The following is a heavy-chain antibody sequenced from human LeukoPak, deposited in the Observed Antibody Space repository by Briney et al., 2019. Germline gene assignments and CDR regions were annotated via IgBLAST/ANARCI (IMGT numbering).Heavy chain of an antibody. J-gene: IGHJ4*02. Sequence: GGSLRLSCAASGFTLGSYSMNWVRQAPGKGLEWVSYISSSSSTIYYADSVKGRFTISRDNAKNSLYLQMNSLRAEDTAVYYCARALRGEGSGATGHYWGQGTLVTVSS. CDR3: ARALRGEGSGATGHY. CDR2: ISSSSSTI. D-gene: IGHD3-10*01. V-gene: IGHV3-48*01. CDR1: GFTLGSYS.